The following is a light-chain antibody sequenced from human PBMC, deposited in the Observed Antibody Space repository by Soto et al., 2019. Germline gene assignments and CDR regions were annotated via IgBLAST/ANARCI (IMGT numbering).Light chain of an antibody. Sequence: DIQLTQSPSFLSASVGDRVTITCRASQAINSYLAWYQQKPGKAPKLLIFGASTLQSGVPSRFSGSGSGTEFTLTISSLQPEDFATYYCHQLNTYSIFTFGPGTKVDI. CDR3: HQLNTYSIFT. J-gene: IGKJ3*01. CDR2: GAS. V-gene: IGKV1-9*01. CDR1: QAINSY.